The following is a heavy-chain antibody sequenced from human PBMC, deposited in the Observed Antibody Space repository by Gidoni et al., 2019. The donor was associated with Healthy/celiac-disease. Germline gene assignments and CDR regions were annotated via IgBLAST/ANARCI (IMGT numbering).Heavy chain of an antibody. CDR2: ISYDGSNK. Sequence: QVQLVESGGGVVQPGRSLRLSCAASGFTFSSYAMHWVRQAPGKGLEWVAVISYDGSNKYYADSVKGRFTISRDNSKNTLYLQMNSLRAEDTAVYYCARVWSPYDILGGWFDPWGQGTLVTVSS. CDR3: ARVWSPYDILGGWFDP. CDR1: GFTFSSYA. V-gene: IGHV3-30-3*01. D-gene: IGHD3-9*01. J-gene: IGHJ5*02.